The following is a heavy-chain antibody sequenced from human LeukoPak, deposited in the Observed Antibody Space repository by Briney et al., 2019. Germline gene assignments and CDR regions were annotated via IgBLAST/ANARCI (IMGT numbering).Heavy chain of an antibody. CDR3: AKDLRYSSSWYEFYYYSGMDV. CDR2: ISYDESNK. D-gene: IGHD6-13*01. J-gene: IGHJ6*02. CDR1: GFTFSSYG. Sequence: PGGSLRLSCAASGFTFSSYGMHWVRQAPGKGLEWVAVISYDESNKYYADSVKGRFTISRDNSKNTLYLQMNSLRAEDTAVYYCAKDLRYSSSWYEFYYYSGMDVWGQGTTVTVS. V-gene: IGHV3-30*18.